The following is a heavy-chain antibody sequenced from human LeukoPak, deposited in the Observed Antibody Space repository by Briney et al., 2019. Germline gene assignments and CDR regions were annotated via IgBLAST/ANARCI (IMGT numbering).Heavy chain of an antibody. CDR3: ARNSVDFWSGYLDLYYYYYMDV. Sequence: GGSLRLSCAASGFTFSSYWMSWVRQAPGKGLEWVANIKKDGSGKYYVDSVKGRFTISRDNAKNSLYLQMNSLRAEDTAVYYCARNSVDFWSGYLDLYYYYYMDVWGKGTTVTVSS. V-gene: IGHV3-7*01. J-gene: IGHJ6*03. D-gene: IGHD3-3*01. CDR1: GFTFSSYW. CDR2: IKKDGSGK.